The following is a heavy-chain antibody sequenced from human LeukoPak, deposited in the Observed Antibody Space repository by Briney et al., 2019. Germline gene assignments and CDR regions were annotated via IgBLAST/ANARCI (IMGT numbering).Heavy chain of an antibody. CDR3: AKAPKGSCRGAFCYSFDH. CDR2: ISGSDAGT. D-gene: IGHD2-15*01. V-gene: IGHV3-23*01. CDR1: GFTFSTFA. J-gene: IGHJ4*02. Sequence: PGGSLRLSCVASGFTFSTFAMSWVRQTPRKGLEWVSAISGSDAGTYYADSVKGRFTTSRDNSRNTLYLQMNNLRADDTAVYYCAKAPKGSCRGAFCYSFDHWAQGILVAVSS.